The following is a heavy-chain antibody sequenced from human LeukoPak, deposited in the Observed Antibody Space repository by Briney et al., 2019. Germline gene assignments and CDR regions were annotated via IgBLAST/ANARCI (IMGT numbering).Heavy chain of an antibody. CDR1: GYSISSGYY. V-gene: IGHV4-38-2*02. Sequence: SETLSLTCTVSGYSISSGYYWGWIRQPPGKGLEWIVNIYHTGSTYYNPSLKSRVTISVDTSKNQFSLKLSSVTAEDTAVYYCVRSSSSIFDYWGQGTLVTVSS. CDR3: VRSSSSIFDY. D-gene: IGHD6-6*01. CDR2: IYHTGST. J-gene: IGHJ4*02.